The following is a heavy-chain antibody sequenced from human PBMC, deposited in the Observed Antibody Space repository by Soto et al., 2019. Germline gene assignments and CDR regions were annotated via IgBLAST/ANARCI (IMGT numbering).Heavy chain of an antibody. CDR3: ARENSVQAWLHHFDH. CDR1: GFSFSSFA. D-gene: IGHD5-18*01. CDR2: ISDDGASI. V-gene: IGHV3-48*03. J-gene: IGHJ4*02. Sequence: GGSLRLSCEASGFSFSSFAMNWVRQAPERGLEWVSYISDDGASIYYADSLKGRFTISRDNAKNSLSLQMNNLRAEDTAVYYCARENSVQAWLHHFDHWGLGTLVTVSS.